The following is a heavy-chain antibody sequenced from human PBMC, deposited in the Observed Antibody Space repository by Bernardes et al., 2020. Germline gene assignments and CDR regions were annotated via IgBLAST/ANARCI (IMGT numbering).Heavy chain of an antibody. CDR3: VRDRSYCGYALVGDN. D-gene: IGHD3-10*01. V-gene: IGHV3-23*01. CDR2: ISFSGVNT. Sequence: GGPLRLSCVAPGFSFNNYVMSWVRQAPGKGLEWVSAISFSGVNTYYANSVKGRFTISRDISKNTLYLQMSSLSAEETAVYYCVRDRSYCGYALVGDNWGQGTLGTVSS. J-gene: IGHJ4*02. CDR1: GFSFNNYV.